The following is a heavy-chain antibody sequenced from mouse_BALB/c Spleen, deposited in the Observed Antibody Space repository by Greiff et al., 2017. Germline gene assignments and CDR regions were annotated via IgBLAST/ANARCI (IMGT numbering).Heavy chain of an antibody. D-gene: IGHD1-1*01. CDR2: ISSGGGST. CDR1: GFAFSSYD. CDR3: ARVGGSSLWYFDV. Sequence: EVQGVESGGGLVKPGGSLKLSCAASGFAFSSYDMSWVRQTPEKRLEWVAYISSGGGSTYYPDTVKGRFTISRDNAKNTLYLQMSSLKSEDTAMYYCARVGGSSLWYFDVWGAGTTVTVSS. J-gene: IGHJ1*01. V-gene: IGHV5-12-1*01.